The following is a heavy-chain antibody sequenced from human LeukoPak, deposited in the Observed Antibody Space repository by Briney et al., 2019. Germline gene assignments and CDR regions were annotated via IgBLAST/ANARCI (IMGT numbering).Heavy chain of an antibody. CDR1: GGTFSSYA. Sequence: SVKVSCKASGGTFSSYAISWVRQAPGQGLEWMGGIIPIFGTANYAQKLQGRVTITADKSTSTAYMELSSLRSEDTAVYYCARGDITMVRGVIIPSRFDPWGQGTLVTVSS. V-gene: IGHV1-69*06. J-gene: IGHJ5*02. CDR3: ARGDITMVRGVIIPSRFDP. D-gene: IGHD3-10*01. CDR2: IIPIFGTA.